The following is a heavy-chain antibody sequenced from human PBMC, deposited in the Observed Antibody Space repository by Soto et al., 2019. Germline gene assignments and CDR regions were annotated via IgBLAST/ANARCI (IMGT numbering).Heavy chain of an antibody. V-gene: IGHV4-59*01. CDR3: ARGFADSSGWYY. Sequence: SLTCTVSGGSISSYYWSWIRQPPGKGLEWIGYIYYSGSTNYNPSLKSRVTMSVDTSKNQFSLKLSSVTAADTAVYYCARGFADSSGWYYWGQGTLVTVSS. CDR1: GGSISSYY. D-gene: IGHD6-19*01. J-gene: IGHJ4*02. CDR2: IYYSGST.